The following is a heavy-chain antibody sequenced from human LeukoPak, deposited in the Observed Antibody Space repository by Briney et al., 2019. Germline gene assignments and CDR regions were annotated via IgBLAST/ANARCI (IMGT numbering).Heavy chain of an antibody. D-gene: IGHD1-26*01. J-gene: IGHJ4*02. CDR1: GGTFSSYA. CDR3: AREGQRSGSYYPNDY. CDR2: IIPILGIA. V-gene: IGHV1-69*04. Sequence: SVNVSCKASGGTFSSYAISWVRQAPGQGLEWMGRIIPILGIANYAQKFQGRVTITADKSTSTAYMELSSLRSEDTAVYYCAREGQRSGSYYPNDYWGQGTLVTVSS.